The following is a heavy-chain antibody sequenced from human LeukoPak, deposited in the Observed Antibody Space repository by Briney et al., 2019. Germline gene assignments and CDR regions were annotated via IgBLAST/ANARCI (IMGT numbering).Heavy chain of an antibody. CDR1: DLTVSDYY. CDR2: ISNGGVT. J-gene: IGHJ4*02. Sequence: GGSLRLSCATSDLTVSDYYMSWVRQAPGRGLEWVSVISNGGVTYYADSVKGRFTISRDDSYDTVYLQMNNVRPEDTAVYYCGGSGSYYTPSYYWGQGTLVTVSS. D-gene: IGHD3-10*01. CDR3: GGSGSYYTPSYY. V-gene: IGHV3-53*01.